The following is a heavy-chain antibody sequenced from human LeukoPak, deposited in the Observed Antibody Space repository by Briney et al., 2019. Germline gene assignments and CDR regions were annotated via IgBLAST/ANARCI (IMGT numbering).Heavy chain of an antibody. V-gene: IGHV1-18*01. D-gene: IGHD3-10*02. CDR1: GYTFTSYG. CDR2: ISAYNDNT. J-gene: IGHJ4*02. CDR3: ARGLGSGSYYAY. Sequence: ASVKVSCKASGYTFTSYGISWMRQAPGQGLEWMGWISAYNDNTNYAQKVQGRLTMTADTSTSTAYMELKSLRSDDTAVYYCARGLGSGSYYAYWGQGTLVTVSS.